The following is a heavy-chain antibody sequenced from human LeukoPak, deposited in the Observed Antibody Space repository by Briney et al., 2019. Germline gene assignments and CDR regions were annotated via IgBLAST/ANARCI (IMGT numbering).Heavy chain of an antibody. CDR2: ISGSGGST. Sequence: GGSLRLSCAASGFTFSSYAMSWVRQAPGKGLEWVSAISGSGGSTYYADSVKGRFTISRDNSKNTLYLQMNSLRAEDTAVYYCAKDYYGSGSYYTTSPVDYWGQGTLVTVSS. D-gene: IGHD3-10*01. V-gene: IGHV3-23*01. CDR3: AKDYYGSGSYYTTSPVDY. CDR1: GFTFSSYA. J-gene: IGHJ4*02.